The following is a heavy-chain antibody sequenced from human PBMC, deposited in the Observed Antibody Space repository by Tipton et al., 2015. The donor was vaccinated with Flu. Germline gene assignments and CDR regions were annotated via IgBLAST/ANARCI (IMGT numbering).Heavy chain of an antibody. CDR1: GFTFSNYW. CDR2: IKQDGSEK. J-gene: IGHJ4*02. D-gene: IGHD2-2*01. Sequence: SLRLSCAASGFTFSNYWMSWVRQTPGKGLEWVANIKQDGSEKYYEDSVKGRFTISRDNAKNSLSLQMNSLRAEETAVYFCARWRCTSTSCFFDYWGQGPLVTVSS. V-gene: IGHV3-7*01. CDR3: ARWRCTSTSCFFDY.